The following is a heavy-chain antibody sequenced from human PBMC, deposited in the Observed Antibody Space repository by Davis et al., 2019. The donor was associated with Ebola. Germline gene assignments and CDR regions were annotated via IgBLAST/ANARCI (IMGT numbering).Heavy chain of an antibody. CDR2: IYYGGST. CDR1: GGSISSYY. Sequence: MPSETLSLTCTVSGGSISSYYWSWIRQPPGKGLEWIGYIYYGGSTNYNPSLKSRVTISVDTSKNQFSLKLSSVTAADTAVYYCARAVGGFSYGMDVWGQGTTVTVSS. J-gene: IGHJ6*02. D-gene: IGHD2-15*01. V-gene: IGHV4-59*01. CDR3: ARAVGGFSYGMDV.